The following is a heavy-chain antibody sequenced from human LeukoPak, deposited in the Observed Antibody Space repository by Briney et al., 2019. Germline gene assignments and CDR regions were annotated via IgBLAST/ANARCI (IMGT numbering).Heavy chain of an antibody. CDR3: ARDAAIGMVASSDY. J-gene: IGHJ4*02. V-gene: IGHV1-69*04. CDR2: IIPILGIA. D-gene: IGHD2-2*01. CDR1: VCTFSSYV. Sequence: ASVKVSCKASVCTFSSYVISWVRQAPGQGLEWMGRIIPILGIANYAQTFQGRVTITADKSTSTAYMELSRLRAEDTALYYCARDAAIGMVASSDYWGQGTLVTVSS.